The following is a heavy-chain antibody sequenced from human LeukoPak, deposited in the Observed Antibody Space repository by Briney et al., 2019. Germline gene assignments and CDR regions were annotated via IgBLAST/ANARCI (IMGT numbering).Heavy chain of an antibody. D-gene: IGHD2-15*01. CDR3: AKDGYCSGSSCYSTTDY. Sequence: PGGSLRLSCAASGFTFSNYAMSWVRQAPGKGLEWVAFIRYDGSNKYYADSVKGRFTISRDNSKNTLYLQMNSLRAEDTAVYYCAKDGYCSGSSCYSTTDYWGQGTLVTVSS. CDR2: IRYDGSNK. V-gene: IGHV3-30*02. CDR1: GFTFSNYA. J-gene: IGHJ4*02.